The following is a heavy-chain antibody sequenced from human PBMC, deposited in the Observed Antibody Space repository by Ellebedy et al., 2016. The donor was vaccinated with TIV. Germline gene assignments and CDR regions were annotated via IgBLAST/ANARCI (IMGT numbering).Heavy chain of an antibody. CDR1: GFTFSTYA. CDR2: ISGSSDNT. V-gene: IGHV3-23*01. J-gene: IGHJ4*02. CDR3: ADDSGWYGGFDY. D-gene: IGHD6-19*01. Sequence: GGSLRLXXAASGFTFSTYAMSWVRQAPGKGLEWVSAISGSSDNTYYADSVKGRFTISRDNSKNTLYLQMNSLRAEDTAVYYCADDSGWYGGFDYWGQGTLVTVSS.